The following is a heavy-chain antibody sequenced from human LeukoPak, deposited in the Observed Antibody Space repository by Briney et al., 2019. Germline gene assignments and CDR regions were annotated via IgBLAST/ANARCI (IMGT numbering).Heavy chain of an antibody. CDR2: VYYSGST. V-gene: IGHV4-39*01. J-gene: IGHJ6*03. Sequence: SETLSLTCTVTGGSISSSSYYWGWIRQPPGKGLDWIGNVYYSGSTYYNPSLKSRVTISVDTSKNQFSLKLSAVTAADTAVYFCASVRRGFGESSKYYSYYYMDVWGNGTTVTISS. D-gene: IGHD3-10*01. CDR3: ASVRRGFGESSKYYSYYYMDV. CDR1: GGSISSSSYY.